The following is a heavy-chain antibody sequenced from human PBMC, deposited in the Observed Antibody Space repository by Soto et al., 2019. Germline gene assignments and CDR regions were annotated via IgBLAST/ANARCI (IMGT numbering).Heavy chain of an antibody. CDR2: INHSGST. Sequence: QVQLQQWGAGLLKPSETLSLTCAVYGGSFSGYYWSWIRQPPGKGLEWIGEINHSGSTNYNPSLNSRVTISVDTSQNQFSLKLSSVTAADTAVYYCANSVTYYDFWSGYYPVYFDYWGQGTLVTVSS. CDR3: ANSVTYYDFWSGYYPVYFDY. D-gene: IGHD3-3*01. V-gene: IGHV4-34*01. CDR1: GGSFSGYY. J-gene: IGHJ4*02.